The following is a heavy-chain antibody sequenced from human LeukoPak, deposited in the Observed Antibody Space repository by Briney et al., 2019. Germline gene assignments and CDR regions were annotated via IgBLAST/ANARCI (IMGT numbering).Heavy chain of an antibody. CDR2: ISYDGSNK. CDR3: ASTYGSGSYFLFDY. Sequence: AGGSLRLSCAASGFTFSSYAMHWVRQAPGKGLEWVAVISYDGSNKYYADSVKGRFTISRDSSKNTLYLQMNSLRAEDTAVYYCASTYGSGSYFLFDYWGQGTLVTVSS. CDR1: GFTFSSYA. J-gene: IGHJ4*02. D-gene: IGHD3-10*01. V-gene: IGHV3-30-3*01.